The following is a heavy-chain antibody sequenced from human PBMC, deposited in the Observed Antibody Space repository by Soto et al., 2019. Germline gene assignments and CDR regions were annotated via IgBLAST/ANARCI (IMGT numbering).Heavy chain of an antibody. V-gene: IGHV1-69*12. CDR1: GGTFNSYV. CDR2: IISIFGTP. D-gene: IGHD5-12*01. Sequence: QVQLVQSGAEVKKPGSSVKVSCKASGGTFNSYVFNWVRQAPGQGLEWMGGIISIFGTPNYGQKFQGRVTITADESTSTGFMELCSLTSARTAIYYCARDLGSGYDPGDYWGQGTLVTVSS. CDR3: ARDLGSGYDPGDY. J-gene: IGHJ4*02.